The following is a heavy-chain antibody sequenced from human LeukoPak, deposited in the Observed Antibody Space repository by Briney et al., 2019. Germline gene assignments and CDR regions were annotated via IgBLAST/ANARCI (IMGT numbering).Heavy chain of an antibody. CDR1: GFTFSSYW. Sequence: GSLRLSCAASGFTFSSYWMHWVRQAPGKGLVWVSCAYSDGSSTSDADSVKGRFTISRDNAKNTLYLQMNSLRAEDTAVYYCARDLKGGDVWGQGTTVTVSS. V-gene: IGHV3-74*01. CDR2: AYSDGSST. CDR3: ARDLKGGDV. J-gene: IGHJ6*02.